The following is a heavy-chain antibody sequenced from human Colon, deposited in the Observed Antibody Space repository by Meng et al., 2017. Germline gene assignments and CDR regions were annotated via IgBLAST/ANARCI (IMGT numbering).Heavy chain of an antibody. J-gene: IGHJ4*02. CDR1: GYTFTNYG. Sequence: QAQLVQSGGEVKKPGASVKVSCKASGYTFTNYGITWVRQAPGQGLEWMGWISAYNGNTNYAQTLQGRVTMTTDTSTSTAYMELRSLGSDDTAVYYCARDQKYSFGTYFFDFWGQGTLVTVSS. CDR2: ISAYNGNT. V-gene: IGHV1-18*01. D-gene: IGHD5-18*01. CDR3: ARDQKYSFGTYFFDF.